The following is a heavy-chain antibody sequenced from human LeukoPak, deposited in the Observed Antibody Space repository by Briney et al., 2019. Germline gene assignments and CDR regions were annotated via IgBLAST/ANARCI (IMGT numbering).Heavy chain of an antibody. J-gene: IGHJ4*02. CDR1: GFTFSRYW. CDR2: IKQDGSQK. CDR3: SRESFAARWD. V-gene: IGHV3-7*01. Sequence: GGSLRLSCAASGFTFSRYWMSWVRQAPGKGLEWVANIKQDGSQKYYVDSVKGRFTISRDNANNLVYLQMNSLRAEDTAVYYCSRESFAARWDWGQGTLATVSS. D-gene: IGHD6-6*01.